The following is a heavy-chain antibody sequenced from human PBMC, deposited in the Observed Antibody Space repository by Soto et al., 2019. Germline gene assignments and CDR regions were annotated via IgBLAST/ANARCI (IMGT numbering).Heavy chain of an antibody. CDR1: GFSFSNYD. CDR3: ARDPSRGSDWARYLDL. V-gene: IGHV3-48*01. J-gene: IGHJ2*01. Sequence: EVQLVESGGGLVQPGGSLRLSCAASGFSFSNYDMDWVRQAPGKGLEWVSYISGSSSNIRYADSVKGRFTISRDNAKSSVYLQMNSLRAADTAVYYCARDPSRGSDWARYLDLWGRGTLFTVSS. CDR2: ISGSSSNI. D-gene: IGHD1-26*01.